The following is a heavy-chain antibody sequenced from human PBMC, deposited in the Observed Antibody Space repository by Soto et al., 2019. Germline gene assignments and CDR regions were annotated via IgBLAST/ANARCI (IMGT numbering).Heavy chain of an antibody. J-gene: IGHJ5*02. CDR2: IYYSRET. D-gene: IGHD3-3*01. CDR1: GAALSSGGYF. CDR3: TREQLDDNYFDP. Sequence: SETLSLTCTVSGAALSSGGYFYTWVRQPPGKGLEWLGNIYYSRETNYNPSLKSRVTISLDKSKSQFSLKLISVTAADTAVYYCTREQLDDNYFDPWGQGTLVTVSS. V-gene: IGHV4-61*08.